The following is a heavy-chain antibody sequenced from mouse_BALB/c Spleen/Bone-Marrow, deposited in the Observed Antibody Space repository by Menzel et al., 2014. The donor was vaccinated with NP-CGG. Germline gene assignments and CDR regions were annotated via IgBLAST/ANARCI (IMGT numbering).Heavy chain of an antibody. V-gene: IGHV1-4*01. CDR2: INPSTGYT. D-gene: IGHD1-1*01. CDR1: GYTFTSYR. J-gene: IGHJ3*01. Sequence: VQGVESGAELAKPGASVKMSCKASGYTFTSYRMHWVKQRPGQGLEWIGYINPSTGYTEYNQKFKDKATLTADKSSSTAYMQLSSLTSEDSAVYYCARLYYDGSSFAYWGQGTLVTVSA. CDR3: ARLYYDGSSFAY.